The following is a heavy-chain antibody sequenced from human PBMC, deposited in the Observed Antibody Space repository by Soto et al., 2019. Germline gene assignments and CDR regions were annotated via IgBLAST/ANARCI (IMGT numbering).Heavy chain of an antibody. CDR3: AKGSIVAGAIRYDLDY. D-gene: IGHD2-2*01. J-gene: IGHJ4*02. V-gene: IGHV3-23*01. Sequence: EVQLLNSGGGLVQPGGSLRLSCAASGFTFSNYDMNWVLHAPGKGLEWASAISGRGSSTYYADSVKGLFTISIDDSKNTAYLQMNRLRAEDTAVYYCAKGSIVAGAIRYDLDYWGQGTLVTVSS. CDR1: GFTFSNYD. CDR2: ISGRGSST.